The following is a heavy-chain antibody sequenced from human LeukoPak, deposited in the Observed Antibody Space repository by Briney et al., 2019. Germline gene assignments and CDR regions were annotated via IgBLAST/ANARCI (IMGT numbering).Heavy chain of an antibody. V-gene: IGHV4-59*01. Sequence: PSETLSLTCTVSGDFITAYYWSWIRQPPGKGLEWIGYVYYSGSTEYNPSLRSRVTISLEMSKHQFSLNLTSATAADTAVYYCASNTATVFDYWGQGALVTVSS. CDR1: GDFITAYY. CDR3: ASNTATVFDY. D-gene: IGHD2-21*02. CDR2: VYYSGST. J-gene: IGHJ4*02.